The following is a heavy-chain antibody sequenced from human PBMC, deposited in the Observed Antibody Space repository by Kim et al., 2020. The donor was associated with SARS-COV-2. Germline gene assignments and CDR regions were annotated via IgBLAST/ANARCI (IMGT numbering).Heavy chain of an antibody. J-gene: IGHJ6*02. CDR3: ARDRDVKARIGGMDV. D-gene: IGHD5-12*01. Sequence: GGSLRLSCAASGFTFSSCDMNWVRQTPGKGLEWVSYISRYRRHTYYADSVKGRFTISRDNAKNSLYLQMNSLRAEDTAVYYCARDRDVKARIGGMDVWG. CDR2: ISRYRRHT. V-gene: IGHV3-21*01. CDR1: GFTFSSCD.